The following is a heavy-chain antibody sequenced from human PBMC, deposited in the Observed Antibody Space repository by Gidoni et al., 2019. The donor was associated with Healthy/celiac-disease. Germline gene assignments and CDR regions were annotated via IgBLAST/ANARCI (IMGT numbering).Heavy chain of an antibody. CDR1: GFTFSSYC. CDR2: IWYDGSNK. Sequence: QVQLVESGGGGVQPGRAMRLSFAASGFTFSSYCMNWFRQAPGKGLAWVAVIWYDGSNKYYADSVKGRFTISRDNSKNTLYLQMNSLRAEDTAVYYCAREWRNYYYGMDVWGQGTTVTVSS. J-gene: IGHJ6*02. V-gene: IGHV3-33*01. CDR3: AREWRNYYYGMDV. D-gene: IGHD5-12*01.